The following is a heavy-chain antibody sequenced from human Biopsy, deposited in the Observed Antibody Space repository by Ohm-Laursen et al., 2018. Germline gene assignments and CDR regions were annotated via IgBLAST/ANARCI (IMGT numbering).Heavy chain of an antibody. CDR2: ISNSGNT. J-gene: IGHJ5*02. Sequence: TLSLTCAVSGDSINSSYWSWIRQAPGKGLEWIGFISNSGNTNYNPPLKSRATISADTSKNQFSLNLTSVTAADTAVYYCARHPTGFWFDPWGQGTLVIVSS. CDR1: GDSINSSY. CDR3: ARHPTGFWFDP. V-gene: IGHV4-59*08.